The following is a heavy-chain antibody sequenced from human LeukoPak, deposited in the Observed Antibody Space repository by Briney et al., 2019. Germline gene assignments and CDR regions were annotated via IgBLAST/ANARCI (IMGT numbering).Heavy chain of an antibody. CDR2: IIPIFGTA. Sequence: GASVKVSCKASGGTFSCYAISWVRQAPGQGLEWMGGIIPIFGTANYAQKFQGRVTITADESTSTAYMELSSLRSEDTAVYYCARGTDIATFDYWGQGTLVTVSS. CDR3: ARGTDIATFDY. V-gene: IGHV1-69*13. J-gene: IGHJ4*02. D-gene: IGHD5-12*01. CDR1: GGTFSCYA.